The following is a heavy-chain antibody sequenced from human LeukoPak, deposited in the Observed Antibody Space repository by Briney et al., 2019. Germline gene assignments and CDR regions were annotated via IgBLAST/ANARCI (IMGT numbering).Heavy chain of an antibody. D-gene: IGHD3-16*01. Sequence: GSLRLTCAASGMTFSNHWMHWVRQAPGKGLVWVSLIKTDGRTTIYADSVEGRFTISRDNGKSTLYLQMNSLRAEDTAIYYCTTGPSYGYEWWGQGTVVTVSS. CDR3: TTGPSYGYEW. CDR1: GMTFSNHW. J-gene: IGHJ4*02. V-gene: IGHV3-74*01. CDR2: IKTDGRTT.